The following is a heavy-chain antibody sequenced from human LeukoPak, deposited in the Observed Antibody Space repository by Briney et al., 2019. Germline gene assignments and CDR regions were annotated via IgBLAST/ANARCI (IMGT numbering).Heavy chain of an antibody. CDR2: ISADNGNT. J-gene: IGHJ6*02. CDR1: GCTFTSYG. D-gene: IGHD2/OR15-2a*01. Sequence: ASVKVSCKASGCTFTSYGISWVRQAPGQGLEWMGWISADNGNTNYAQKLQGRVNMTTDTSPSTAYMELRSLTSDDTAVSYCARDLSHGMDVCGQGTTVTVYS. CDR3: ARDLSHGMDV. V-gene: IGHV1-18*01.